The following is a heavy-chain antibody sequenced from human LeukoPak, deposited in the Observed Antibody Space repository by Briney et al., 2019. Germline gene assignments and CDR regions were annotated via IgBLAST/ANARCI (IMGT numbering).Heavy chain of an antibody. Sequence: KASETLSLTCGVSGGSVTSTNYWTWVRQPPGKGLEWMGEVNLQGFTNYNPSLIARVAISVDTSENHISLQLTSVTAADTAVYYCAREGGPYRPLDYSGQGTLVTVSS. CDR2: VNLQGFT. CDR1: GGSVTSTNY. V-gene: IGHV4-4*02. J-gene: IGHJ4*02. CDR3: AREGGPYRPLDY.